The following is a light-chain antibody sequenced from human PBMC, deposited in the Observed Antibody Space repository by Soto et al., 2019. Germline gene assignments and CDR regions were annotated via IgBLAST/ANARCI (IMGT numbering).Light chain of an antibody. Sequence: QSVLTQPPSASGSPGQSVTISCIGNSSDVGGYNYVSWYQQHPGKAPKLMIYEVSKLPSGVPDRFSGSKSGNTASLTVSGLQAEDEADYYGRSYAASNNLGVFGGGTKLTVL. CDR3: RSYAASNNLGV. V-gene: IGLV2-8*01. CDR2: EVS. J-gene: IGLJ2*01. CDR1: SSDVGGYNY.